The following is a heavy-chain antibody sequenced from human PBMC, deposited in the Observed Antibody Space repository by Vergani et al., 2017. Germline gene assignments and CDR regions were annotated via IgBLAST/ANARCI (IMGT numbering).Heavy chain of an antibody. V-gene: IGHV1-69*13. Sequence: QVQLVQSGAEVKKPGSSVKVSCKASGDIFSSYYAISWVRQAPGQGLEWMGRIIPVFGTTNYAQRFQDRVTITADESKSTAYMKLSSLGSEDTAAYYCARDCPGGGGDWSAGWYFDLWGRGTLVTVSS. CDR2: IIPVFGTT. CDR1: GDIFSSYYA. J-gene: IGHJ2*01. D-gene: IGHD2-21*02. CDR3: ARDCPGGGGDWSAGWYFDL.